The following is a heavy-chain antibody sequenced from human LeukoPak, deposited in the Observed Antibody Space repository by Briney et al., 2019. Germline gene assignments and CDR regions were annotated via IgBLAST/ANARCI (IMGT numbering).Heavy chain of an antibody. J-gene: IGHJ5*02. V-gene: IGHV1-2*02. D-gene: IGHD2-2*01. Sequence: ASVKVSCKTSYYTFTAYYIHWVRQAPGQGLEWMGWINPNSGGTNYAQKFQGRVTMTSDTSISTVYMELSRLRSDDRAVYYCARVGVPAAPVAWFDPWGQGTLVTVSS. CDR1: YYTFTAYY. CDR2: INPNSGGT. CDR3: ARVGVPAAPVAWFDP.